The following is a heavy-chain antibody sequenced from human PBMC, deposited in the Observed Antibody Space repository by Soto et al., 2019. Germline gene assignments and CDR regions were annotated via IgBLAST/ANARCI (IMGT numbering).Heavy chain of an antibody. D-gene: IGHD6-19*01. CDR2: ISHRGSV. V-gene: IGHV4-4*02. Sequence: QVLLQESGPGLVQPSGTLSLSCAVSGGSISNSHYWGWVRQPPGKGLEWVGDISHRGSVNYNPSLKSRVTISIDKSNNQFSLKLSSWTAADTAVYYCARSFGWYAIDYWGQGTLVIVSS. CDR3: ARSFGWYAIDY. J-gene: IGHJ4*02. CDR1: GGSISNSHY.